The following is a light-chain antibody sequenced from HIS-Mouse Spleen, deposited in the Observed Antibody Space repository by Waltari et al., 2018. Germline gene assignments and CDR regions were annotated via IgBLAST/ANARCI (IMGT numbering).Light chain of an antibody. CDR2: KDS. Sequence: SYELTQPPSVSVSPGQTARITCFGDALPKQYAYWYQQKPGQAPVLVIYKDSERPSGSPERFSGSSSGTTVTLTISGVQAEDEADYYCQSADSSGTGWVFGGGTKLTVL. CDR1: ALPKQY. CDR3: QSADSSGTGWV. J-gene: IGLJ3*02. V-gene: IGLV3-25*03.